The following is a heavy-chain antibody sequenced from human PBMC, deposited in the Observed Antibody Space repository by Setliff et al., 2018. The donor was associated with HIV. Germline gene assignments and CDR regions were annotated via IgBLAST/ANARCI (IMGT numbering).Heavy chain of an antibody. J-gene: IGHJ1*01. D-gene: IGHD4-17*01. Sequence: ASVKVSCKASGGTFSSYVISWVRQAPGQGLEWMGWINPNSGGTNYAQKFQGRVTMTRDRSISTAYMELSRLRSDDKAVYYCARDQGVWDYGGKILLREYFQDWGQGTLVTVSS. V-gene: IGHV1-2*02. CDR3: ARDQGVWDYGGKILLREYFQD. CDR2: INPNSGGT. CDR1: GGTFSSYV.